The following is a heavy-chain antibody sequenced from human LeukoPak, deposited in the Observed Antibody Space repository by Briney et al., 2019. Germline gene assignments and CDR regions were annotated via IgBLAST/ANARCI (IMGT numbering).Heavy chain of an antibody. CDR1: GFTFSDYW. CDR3: ASYLYWWFDLGF. CDR2: IKTDGSEK. D-gene: IGHD2-8*02. Sequence: GGSLRLSCAASGFTFSDYWMTWVRQAPGKGLEWLANIKTDGSEKYYVDSVKGRFTISRDNANNSLYLHRNSLRVEERDVYFCASYLYWWFDLGFGGQGTVVRVSS. V-gene: IGHV3-7*01. J-gene: IGHJ4*02.